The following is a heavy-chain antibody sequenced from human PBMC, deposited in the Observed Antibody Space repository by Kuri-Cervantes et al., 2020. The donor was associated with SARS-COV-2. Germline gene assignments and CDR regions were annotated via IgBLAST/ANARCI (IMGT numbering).Heavy chain of an antibody. CDR2: IYYSGST. Sequence: SETLSLTCTVSGGSISSGDYYWSWIRQPPGKGLEWIGYIYYSGSTYYNPSLKSRVTISVDTSKNQFSLKLSSVTAADTAVYYCARGELRRGGYYYMDVWGKGTTVTV. D-gene: IGHD1-7*01. CDR1: GGSISSGDYY. J-gene: IGHJ6*03. V-gene: IGHV4-30-4*08. CDR3: ARGELRRGGYYYMDV.